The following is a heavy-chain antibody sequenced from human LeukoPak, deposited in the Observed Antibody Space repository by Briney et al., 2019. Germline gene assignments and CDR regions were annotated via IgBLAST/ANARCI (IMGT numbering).Heavy chain of an antibody. V-gene: IGHV1-18*01. CDR3: ARETSDGSAWLRHYYFDY. Sequence: ASVKVSCKASGYTFTSYGISWVRQAPGQGLEWMGWISAYNGNTNYAQKLQGRVTMTTDTSTSTAYMELRGLRSDDTAVYYCARETSDGSAWLRHYYFDYWGQGTLVTVSS. CDR1: GYTFTSYG. J-gene: IGHJ4*02. D-gene: IGHD5-12*01. CDR2: ISAYNGNT.